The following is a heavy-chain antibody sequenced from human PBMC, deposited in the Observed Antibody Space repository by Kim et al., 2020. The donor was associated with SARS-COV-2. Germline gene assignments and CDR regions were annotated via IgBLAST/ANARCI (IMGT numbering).Heavy chain of an antibody. V-gene: IGHV3-30*18. D-gene: IGHD4-4*01. J-gene: IGHJ4*02. CDR2: ISYDGSNK. CDR3: AKDLAYSNSGYFDY. Sequence: GGSLRLSCAASGFTFSSYGMHWVRQAPGKGLEWVAVISYDGSNKYYADSVKGRFTISRDNSKNTLYLQMNSLRAEDTAVYYCAKDLAYSNSGYFDYWGQGTLVTVSS. CDR1: GFTFSSYG.